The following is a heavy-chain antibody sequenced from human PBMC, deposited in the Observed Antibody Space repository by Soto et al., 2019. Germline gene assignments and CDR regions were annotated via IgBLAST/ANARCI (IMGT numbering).Heavy chain of an antibody. CDR3: AKRGRGAVAFDY. CDR2: ISGSSGST. J-gene: IGHJ4*02. Sequence: EVQLWESGGGLVQPGGSLRLSCAASGFTFSSYAMSWVRQAPGKGLEWVSTISGSSGSTYYADSVRGRFTISRDNSKNTLYLQMNGLRAEDTAVYYCAKRGRGAVAFDYWGQGTLVTVSS. CDR1: GFTFSSYA. V-gene: IGHV3-23*01. D-gene: IGHD6-19*01.